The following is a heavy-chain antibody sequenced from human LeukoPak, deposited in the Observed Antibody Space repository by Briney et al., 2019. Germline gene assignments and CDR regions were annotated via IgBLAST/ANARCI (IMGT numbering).Heavy chain of an antibody. CDR1: GGSMNTYY. CDR2: IYPSSFT. CDR3: ASSLGTAAAGTNYFDY. D-gene: IGHD6-13*01. V-gene: IGHV4-4*07. J-gene: IGHJ4*02. Sequence: SETLSLTCTVSGGSMNTYYWTWIRQPAGKGLQWIGYIYPSSFTNYNPSLESRVTMSVDTSKNQFSLKLTSVTAADTAVYFCASSLGTAAAGTNYFDYWGQGTLVTVSS.